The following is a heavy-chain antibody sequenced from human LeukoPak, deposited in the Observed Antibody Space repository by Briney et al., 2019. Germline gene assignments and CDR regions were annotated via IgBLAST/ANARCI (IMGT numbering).Heavy chain of an antibody. Sequence: ASVKVSCKASGGTFSSYAISWVRQAPGQGLEWMGGIIPIFGTANYAQKFQGRVTITADESTSTAYMELSSLRSEDTAVYYCARGRDIVLMVYAMGGFDYWGQGTLVTVSS. V-gene: IGHV1-69*01. CDR2: IIPIFGTA. CDR3: ARGRDIVLMVYAMGGFDY. CDR1: GGTFSSYA. J-gene: IGHJ4*02. D-gene: IGHD2-8*01.